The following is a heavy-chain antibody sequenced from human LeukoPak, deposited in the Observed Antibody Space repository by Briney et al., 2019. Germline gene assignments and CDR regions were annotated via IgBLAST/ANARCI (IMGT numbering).Heavy chain of an antibody. CDR1: GFTFSSYA. V-gene: IGHV3-23*01. Sequence: GGSLRLSCAASGFTFSSYAMSWVRQAPGKGLEWVSAISGSGGSTYYADSVKGRFTISRDNSKNTLYLQMNSLRAEDTAVYYCARESIVVVPTTMDDASDIWGQGTMVTVSS. CDR2: ISGSGGST. J-gene: IGHJ3*02. CDR3: ARESIVVVPTTMDDASDI. D-gene: IGHD2-2*01.